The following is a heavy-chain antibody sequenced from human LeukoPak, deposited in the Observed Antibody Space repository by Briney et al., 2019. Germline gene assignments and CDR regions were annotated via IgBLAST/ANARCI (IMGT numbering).Heavy chain of an antibody. Sequence: SVKVSCKASGGTFSSYAISWVRQAPGQGLEWMGGIIPIFGTANYAQKFQGRVTITTDESTSTAHMELSSLRSEDTAVYYCASVDNIAVVLGYDYYMDVWGKGTTVTVSS. CDR1: GGTFSSYA. V-gene: IGHV1-69*05. J-gene: IGHJ6*03. D-gene: IGHD2-2*01. CDR3: ASVDNIAVVLGYDYYMDV. CDR2: IIPIFGTA.